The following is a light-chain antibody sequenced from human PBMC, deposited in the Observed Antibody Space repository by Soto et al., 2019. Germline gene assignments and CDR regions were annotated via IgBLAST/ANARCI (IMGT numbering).Light chain of an antibody. CDR2: EVS. Sequence: QSALTQPASVSGSPGQSITISCTGTSNDIGDYNSVSWYQQHPGKAPKLMIYEVSNRPSGVSNRFSGSKSGNTASLTISGLQAADEADYYCSSYTTTRTLEVFGGGTKVTVL. CDR1: SNDIGDYNS. V-gene: IGLV2-14*01. CDR3: SSYTTTRTLEV. J-gene: IGLJ3*02.